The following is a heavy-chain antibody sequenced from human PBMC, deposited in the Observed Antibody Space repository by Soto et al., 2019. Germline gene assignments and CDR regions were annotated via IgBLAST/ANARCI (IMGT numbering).Heavy chain of an antibody. V-gene: IGHV2-26*01. J-gene: IGHJ4*02. CDR2: IFSNDEK. CDR3: ARMGHYDFWSGYYFDY. D-gene: IGHD3-3*01. CDR1: GFSLSNARMG. Sequence: QVTLKESGPVLVKPTETLTLTCTVSGFSLSNARMGVSWIRQPPGKALEWLAHIFSNDEKSNSTSLKSRLTISKDNSKSQVVLTMTNMDPVDTATYYGARMGHYDFWSGYYFDYWGQGTLVTVSS.